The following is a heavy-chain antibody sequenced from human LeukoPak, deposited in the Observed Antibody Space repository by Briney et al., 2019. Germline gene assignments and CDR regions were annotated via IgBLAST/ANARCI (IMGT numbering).Heavy chain of an antibody. V-gene: IGHV4-39*07. J-gene: IGHJ3*02. CDR1: GGSISSSSYY. Sequence: EASETLSLTCTVSGGSISSSSYYWGWIRQPPGKGLEWIGSIYYSGSTNYNPSLESRVTISVDTSKSQFSLKLTSVTAADTAVYYCARWVATIEHSFDIWGLGTVVTVSS. CDR2: IYYSGST. D-gene: IGHD5-12*01. CDR3: ARWVATIEHSFDI.